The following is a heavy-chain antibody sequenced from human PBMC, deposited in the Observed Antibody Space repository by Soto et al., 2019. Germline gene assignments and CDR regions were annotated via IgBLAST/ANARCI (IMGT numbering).Heavy chain of an antibody. V-gene: IGHV4-59*01. J-gene: IGHJ6*02. Sequence: PAETLSLTCPVSGGSISSYYWNWIRQPPGKGLEWIGYIYYSGSTNDNPSLKSRVTISVDTSKNQFSLKLSSVTAADTAVYYCASTPMGEYYYYGMDVWGQGTTVTVSS. D-gene: IGHD2-21*01. CDR3: ASTPMGEYYYYGMDV. CDR1: GGSISSYY. CDR2: IYYSGST.